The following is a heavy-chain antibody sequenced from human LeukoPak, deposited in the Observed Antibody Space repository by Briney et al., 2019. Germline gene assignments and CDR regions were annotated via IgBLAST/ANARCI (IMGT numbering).Heavy chain of an antibody. D-gene: IGHD3-10*01. V-gene: IGHV4-34*01. J-gene: IGHJ6*03. CDR2: INHSGST. CDR1: GGSFSGYY. CDR3: ARRQYYYGSGSRGPHYYYYYMDV. Sequence: PSETLSLTCTVYGGSFSGYYWSWIRQPPGKGLEWIGEINHSGSTNYNPSLKSRVTISVDTSKNQFSLKLSSVTAADTAVYYCARRQYYYGSGSRGPHYYYYYMDVWGKGTTVTVSS.